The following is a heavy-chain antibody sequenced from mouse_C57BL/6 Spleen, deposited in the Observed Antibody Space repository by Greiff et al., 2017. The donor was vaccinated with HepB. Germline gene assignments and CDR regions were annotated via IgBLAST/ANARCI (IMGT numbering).Heavy chain of an antibody. CDR3: TIYSNYAFDY. D-gene: IGHD2-5*01. CDR1: GFTFSSYA. V-gene: IGHV5-9-1*02. Sequence: EVKLMESGEGLVKPGGSLKLSCAASGFTFSSYAMSWVRQTPEKRLEWVAYISSGGDYIYYADTVKGRFTISRDNARNTLYLQMSSLKSEDTAMYYCTIYSNYAFDYWGQGTTLTVSS. CDR2: ISSGGDYI. J-gene: IGHJ2*01.